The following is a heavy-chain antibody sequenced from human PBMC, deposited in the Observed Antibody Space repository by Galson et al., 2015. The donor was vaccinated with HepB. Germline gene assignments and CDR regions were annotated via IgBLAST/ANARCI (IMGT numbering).Heavy chain of an antibody. Sequence: SVKVSCKASGGTFSSYAISWVRQAPGQGLEWMGGIIPIFGTANYAQKFQGRVTITADESTSTAYMELSSLRSEDTAVYYCARDPRYFDWSTLYRTEMGAFDIWGQGTMVTVSS. V-gene: IGHV1-69*13. J-gene: IGHJ3*02. CDR2: IIPIFGTA. D-gene: IGHD3-9*01. CDR3: ARDPRYFDWSTLYRTEMGAFDI. CDR1: GGTFSSYA.